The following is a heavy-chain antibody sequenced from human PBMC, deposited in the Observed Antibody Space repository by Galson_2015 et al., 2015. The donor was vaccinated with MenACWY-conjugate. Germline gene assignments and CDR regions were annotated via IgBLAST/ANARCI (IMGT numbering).Heavy chain of an antibody. D-gene: IGHD6-6*01. CDR1: GFTFSSYR. V-gene: IGHV3-21*01. J-gene: IGHJ6*02. CDR3: ARDAQLGGNYYYYGMDV. Sequence: SLRLSCAASGFTFSSYRMNWVRQALGKGLEWVSSISSSSSYIYYADSVKGRFTISRDNAKNSLYLQMNSLRAEDTAVYYCARDAQLGGNYYYYGMDVWGQGTTVTVSS. CDR2: ISSSSSYI.